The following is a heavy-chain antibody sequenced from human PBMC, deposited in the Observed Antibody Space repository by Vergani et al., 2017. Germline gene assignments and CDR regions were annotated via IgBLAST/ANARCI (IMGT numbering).Heavy chain of an antibody. V-gene: IGHV3-33*01. Sequence: QVQLVESGGGVVQPGRSLRLSCAASGFTFSSYGMHWVRQAPGKGLEWVAVIWYDGSNKYYADSVKGRFTISRDNSKNTLYLQMNSLRAEDTAVYYCARKSSGYYYDFDYWGQGTLVTVSS. J-gene: IGHJ4*02. D-gene: IGHD3-22*01. CDR1: GFTFSSYG. CDR2: IWYDGSNK. CDR3: ARKSSGYYYDFDY.